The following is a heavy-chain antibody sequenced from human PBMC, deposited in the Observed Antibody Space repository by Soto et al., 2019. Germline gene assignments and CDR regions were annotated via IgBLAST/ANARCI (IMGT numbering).Heavy chain of an antibody. CDR2: VFYSGST. CDR3: ARQRWSTSMEYKRGHWLDP. J-gene: IGHJ5*02. D-gene: IGHD3-3*01. Sequence: SETLSLTCTVSGGSISNSNYFWGWIRQPPGKGLEWIGSVFYSGSTYYTPSLKSRVTISVDTSKNQFSLKLSSVTAADTAVYYCARQRWSTSMEYKRGHWLDPWGQGTLVTVSS. CDR1: GGSISNSNYF. V-gene: IGHV4-39*01.